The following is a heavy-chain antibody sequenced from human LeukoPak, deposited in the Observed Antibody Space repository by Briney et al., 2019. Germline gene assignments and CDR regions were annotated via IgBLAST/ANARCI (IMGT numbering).Heavy chain of an antibody. J-gene: IGHJ4*02. D-gene: IGHD5-18*01. CDR3: ARLGGHSYGLSDFDY. CDR1: GFTFSSYW. Sequence: GGSLRLSCAASGFTFSSYWMSWVRQAPGKGLEWVANIKQDGSEKYYVDSVKGRFTISRDNAKNSLYLQMNSLRAEDTAVYYCARLGGHSYGLSDFDYWGQGTLVTVSS. V-gene: IGHV3-7*01. CDR2: IKQDGSEK.